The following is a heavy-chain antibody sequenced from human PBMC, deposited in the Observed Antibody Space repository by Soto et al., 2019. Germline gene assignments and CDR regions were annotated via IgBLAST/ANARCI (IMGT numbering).Heavy chain of an antibody. J-gene: IGHJ4*02. CDR3: ARGPSYSDSYFDH. CDR1: GFTFSNYA. D-gene: IGHD4-17*01. CDR2: ISYDGNNK. V-gene: IGHV3-30*03. Sequence: GGSLRLSCAVSGFTFSNYAMNWVRQAPGKGLQWLAVISYDGNNKYYADSVEGRFTISRDNSKNTVYLQMNSLRLEDTAVYYCARGPSYSDSYFDHWGQGTLVTVSS.